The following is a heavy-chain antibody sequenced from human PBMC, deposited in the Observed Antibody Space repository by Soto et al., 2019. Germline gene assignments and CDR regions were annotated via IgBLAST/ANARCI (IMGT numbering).Heavy chain of an antibody. CDR2: VNGGNGET. D-gene: IGHD3-16*01. Sequence: QGHLVQSGAEVKKPGASVKVSCKASGYTFTNYAMHWVRQAPGQRLEYMGWVNGGNGETKYSQKFQGTVTFTRDTSASTDYLELSSLRSEDTALYYCATLNPVGYKYDLAFDYWGQGTLVTVSS. CDR3: ATLNPVGYKYDLAFDY. J-gene: IGHJ4*02. V-gene: IGHV1-3*01. CDR1: GYTFTNYA.